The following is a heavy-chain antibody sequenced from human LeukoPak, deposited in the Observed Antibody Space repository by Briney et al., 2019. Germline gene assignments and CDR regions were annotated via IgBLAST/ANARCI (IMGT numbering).Heavy chain of an antibody. CDR2: ISYDGNNK. V-gene: IGHV3-30*02. Sequence: GGSLRLSCAASGFPFSSYGTHRVRQAPGKGLEWVAFISYDGNNKYFVDSVKGRFTISRDKSKSTMDLQMNSLKVEDTAIYFCTKSYCGGDCQNLDGFDVWGQGTMVIVSS. D-gene: IGHD2-21*02. J-gene: IGHJ3*01. CDR3: TKSYCGGDCQNLDGFDV. CDR1: GFPFSSYG.